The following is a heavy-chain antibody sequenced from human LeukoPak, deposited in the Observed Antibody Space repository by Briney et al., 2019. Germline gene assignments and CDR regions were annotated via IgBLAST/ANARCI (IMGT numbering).Heavy chain of an antibody. J-gene: IGHJ3*02. CDR3: ARNLGFWSGYFGAFDI. CDR1: GFTFSSYS. CDR2: ISSSSSYI. V-gene: IGHV3-21*01. Sequence: GGSLRLSCAVSGFTFSSYSMNWVRQAPGKGLEWVSSISSSSSYIYYADSVKGRFTISRDNAKNSLYLQMDSLRAEDTAVYYCARNLGFWSGYFGAFDIWGQGTMVTVSS. D-gene: IGHD3-3*01.